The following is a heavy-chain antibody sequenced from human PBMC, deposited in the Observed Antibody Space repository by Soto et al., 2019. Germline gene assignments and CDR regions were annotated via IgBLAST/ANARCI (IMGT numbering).Heavy chain of an antibody. V-gene: IGHV3-13*01. Sequence: EVQLVESGGGLVQPGGSLRLSCAASGFTFSSYDMHWVRQATGKGLEWVSAIGTAGDTYYPGSVKGRFTISRENAKNSLYLQRNRLRAGDTAVYYCARANKYYYGSGRYYQNYYYGMDVWGQGTTVTVSS. CDR1: GFTFSSYD. D-gene: IGHD3-10*01. CDR3: ARANKYYYGSGRYYQNYYYGMDV. CDR2: IGTAGDT. J-gene: IGHJ6*02.